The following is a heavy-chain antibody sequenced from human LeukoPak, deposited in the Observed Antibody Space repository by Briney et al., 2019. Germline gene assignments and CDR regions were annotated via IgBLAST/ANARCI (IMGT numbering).Heavy chain of an antibody. CDR3: ARSFGESYFDY. CDR1: SGSVSSGSYF. V-gene: IGHV4-31*03. D-gene: IGHD3-10*01. Sequence: SETLSLTCTVSSGSVSSGSYFWSWIRQHPGKGLEWIGYISYSGNTYYNPSLKSRLTISVDTSKNQFSLKLSSVTAADTAVYYCARSFGESYFDYWGQGILVTVSS. CDR2: ISYSGNT. J-gene: IGHJ4*02.